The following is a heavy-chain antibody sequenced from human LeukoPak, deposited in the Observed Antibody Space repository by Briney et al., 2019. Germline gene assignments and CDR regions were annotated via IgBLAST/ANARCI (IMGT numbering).Heavy chain of an antibody. CDR2: ISWNSGSI. CDR3: AKDRRAVAGTIGVAFDI. D-gene: IGHD6-19*01. CDR1: GFTFDDYA. J-gene: IGHJ3*02. Sequence: GGSLRLPCAASGFTFDDYAMHWVRQAPGKGLEWVSGISWNSGSIGYADSVKGRFTISRDNAKNSLYLQMNSLRAEDTALYYCAKDRRAVAGTIGVAFDIWGQGTMVTVSS. V-gene: IGHV3-9*01.